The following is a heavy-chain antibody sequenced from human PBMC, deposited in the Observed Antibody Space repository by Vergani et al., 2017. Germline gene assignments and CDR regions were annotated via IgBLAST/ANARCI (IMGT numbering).Heavy chain of an antibody. CDR1: GGSLSSSNW. V-gene: IGHV4-4*02. D-gene: IGHD2-2*01. CDR2: IYHSGST. Sequence: QVQLQESGPGLVKPSGTLSLTCAVSGGSLSSSNWWSWVRQPPGKGLGWIGEIYHSGSTNYNPSLKSRFTISVDKSKNQFSLKLSSVTAADTAVYYCARDVWIGGSSTSWGQGTLVTFSS. CDR3: ARDVWIGGSSTS. J-gene: IGHJ4*02.